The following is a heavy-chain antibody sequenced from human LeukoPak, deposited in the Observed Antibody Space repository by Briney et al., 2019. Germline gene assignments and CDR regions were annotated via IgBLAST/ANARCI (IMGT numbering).Heavy chain of an antibody. J-gene: IGHJ1*01. V-gene: IGHV4-39*01. D-gene: IGHD3-10*01. Sequence: SETLSLTCTVSGGSISSSSYYWGWIRQPPGKGLEWSGRIVYSGSTYYSPSLKSRVTISVDTPKNQFSLKLSSVTAADTAVYYCAAQYYYGSGSYYDAEYFQRWGQGTLVTVSS. CDR3: AAQYYYGSGSYYDAEYFQR. CDR2: IVYSGST. CDR1: GGSISSSSYY.